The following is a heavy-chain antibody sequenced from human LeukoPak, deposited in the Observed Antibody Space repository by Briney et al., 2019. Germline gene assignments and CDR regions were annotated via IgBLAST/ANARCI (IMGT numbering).Heavy chain of an antibody. J-gene: IGHJ4*02. Sequence: GRSLRLSCAASGFTFSSYGMHWVRQAPGKGLEWVAVISYDGSNKYYADSVKGRFTISRDNSKNTLYLQMNSLRAEDTAVYYCAGLDSSGYYWWENFFYYWGQGTLVTVSS. CDR3: AGLDSSGYYWWENFFYY. CDR2: ISYDGSNK. D-gene: IGHD3-22*01. V-gene: IGHV3-30*03. CDR1: GFTFSSYG.